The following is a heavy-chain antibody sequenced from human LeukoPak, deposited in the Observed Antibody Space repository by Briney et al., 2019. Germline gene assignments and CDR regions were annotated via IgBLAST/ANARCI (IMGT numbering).Heavy chain of an antibody. CDR1: GYSFTSYW. D-gene: IGHD3-22*01. Sequence: GESLKISCKGSGYSFTSYWIGWVRQMPGKGLEWMGIIYPGDSDTRYSPSFQGQVTISADKSISTAYLQWSSLKASDTAMYYCASPGNYYYYSSGYWDDAFDIWGQGTMVTVSS. V-gene: IGHV5-51*01. CDR3: ASPGNYYYYSSGYWDDAFDI. CDR2: IYPGDSDT. J-gene: IGHJ3*02.